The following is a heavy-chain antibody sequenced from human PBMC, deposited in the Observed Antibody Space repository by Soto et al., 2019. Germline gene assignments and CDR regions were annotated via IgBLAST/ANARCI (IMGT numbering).Heavy chain of an antibody. D-gene: IGHD2-15*01. Sequence: GSTRLSFSASCFTFSNSRLIWVRQAPGKGLEWVGRIKSKTDGGTTDYAAPVKGRFTISRDDSKNTLYLQMNSLKTEDTAVYYCSIVVVAATRFDYWGQGT. CDR2: IKSKTDGGTT. V-gene: IGHV3-15*07. CDR3: SIVVVAATRFDY. J-gene: IGHJ4*02. CDR1: CFTFSNSR.